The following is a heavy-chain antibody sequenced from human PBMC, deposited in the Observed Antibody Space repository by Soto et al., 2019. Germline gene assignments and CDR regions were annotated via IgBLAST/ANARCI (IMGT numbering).Heavy chain of an antibody. V-gene: IGHV3-48*01. Sequence: GGSLRLSCAASGFTFSSYSMNWVRQAPGKGLEWVSYISSSSSTIYYADSVKGRFTISRDNAKNSLYLQMNSLRAEDTAVYYCAREVRYCSGGSCYSDYYYYYMDVWGKGTTVTVSS. CDR3: AREVRYCSGGSCYSDYYYYYMDV. D-gene: IGHD2-15*01. CDR1: GFTFSSYS. CDR2: ISSSSSTI. J-gene: IGHJ6*03.